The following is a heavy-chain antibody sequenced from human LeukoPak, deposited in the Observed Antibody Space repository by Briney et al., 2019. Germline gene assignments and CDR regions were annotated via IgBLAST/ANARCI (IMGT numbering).Heavy chain of an antibody. V-gene: IGHV1-69*13. Sequence: SVKVSCKASGGTFSSYAISWVRQAPGQGLEWMGGIIPIFGTANYARKFQGRVTITADESTSTAYMELSSLRSEDTAVYYCARSRSPYYYDSSGYGLVDYWGQGTLVTVSS. D-gene: IGHD3-22*01. J-gene: IGHJ4*02. CDR1: GGTFSSYA. CDR2: IIPIFGTA. CDR3: ARSRSPYYYDSSGYGLVDY.